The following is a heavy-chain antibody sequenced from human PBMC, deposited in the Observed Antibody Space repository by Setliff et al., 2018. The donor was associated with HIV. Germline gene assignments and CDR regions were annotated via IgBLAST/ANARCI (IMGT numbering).Heavy chain of an antibody. D-gene: IGHD5-12*01. Sequence: GGSLSLSCAASGFTFSGSAMHWVRQASGKGLEWVGRIRSETNTYATAYAASVKGRFTISRDDSKNTAYLQMNSLKTEDTAVYYCSCSGYDSYFDYWGQGTPVTVSS. V-gene: IGHV3-73*01. CDR1: GFTFSGSA. J-gene: IGHJ4*02. CDR3: SCSGYDSYFDY. CDR2: IRSETNTYAT.